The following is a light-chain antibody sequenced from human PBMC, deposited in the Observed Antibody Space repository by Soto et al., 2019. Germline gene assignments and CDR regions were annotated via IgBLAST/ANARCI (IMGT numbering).Light chain of an antibody. Sequence: EVVMTQSPATLSVSPGARAPLSCRASQTVSRNLAWYQQRPGQAPRLLIYDISNRATGVPARFSGSGSGTDFTLTISSLQSEDFAVYYCQQFNNWPWTFGQGTKVDIK. CDR1: QTVSRN. CDR2: DIS. J-gene: IGKJ1*01. V-gene: IGKV3-15*01. CDR3: QQFNNWPWT.